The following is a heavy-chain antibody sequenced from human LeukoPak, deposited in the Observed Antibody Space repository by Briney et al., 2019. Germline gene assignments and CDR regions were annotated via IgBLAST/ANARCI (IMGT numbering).Heavy chain of an antibody. CDR1: GGSISSSSYY. CDR3: ARRLFGWFDP. CDR2: IYYSGST. V-gene: IGHV4-39*01. D-gene: IGHD3-3*01. Sequence: SSETLSLTCIVSGGSISSSSYYWGWIRQPPGKGLEWIGSIYYSGSTYYNPSLKSRVTISVDTSKNQFSLKLSSVTAADTAVYYCARRLFGWFDPWGQGTLVTVSS. J-gene: IGHJ5*02.